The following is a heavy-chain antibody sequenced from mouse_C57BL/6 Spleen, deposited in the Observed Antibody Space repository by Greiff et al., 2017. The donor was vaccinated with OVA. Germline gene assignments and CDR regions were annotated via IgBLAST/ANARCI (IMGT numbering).Heavy chain of an antibody. CDR1: GYTFTTYP. CDR3: ARRGDYDWFAY. CDR2: FHPYNDDT. J-gene: IGHJ3*01. D-gene: IGHD2-4*01. Sequence: VKVVESGAELVKPGASVKMSCKASGYTFTTYPIEWMKQNHGKSLEWIGNFHPYNDDTKYNEKFKGKATLTVEKSSSTVYLELSRLTSDDSAVYYCARRGDYDWFAYWGQGTLVTVSA. V-gene: IGHV1-47*01.